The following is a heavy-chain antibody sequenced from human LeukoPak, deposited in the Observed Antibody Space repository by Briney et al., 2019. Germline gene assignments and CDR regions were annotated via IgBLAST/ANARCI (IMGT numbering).Heavy chain of an antibody. CDR1: GGSITTSDFD. V-gene: IGHV4-39*01. CDR2: ISSSGKA. Sequence: SETLSLACTVSGGSITTSDFDWAWIRQPPGQGFEWIATISSSGKAYYYPSLMSRVTISVDTSKNQFSLDVTSVTAADTGLFYCARFKGGTGFDYWGRGILVIVS. CDR3: ARFKGGTGFDY. D-gene: IGHD1-26*01. J-gene: IGHJ4*02.